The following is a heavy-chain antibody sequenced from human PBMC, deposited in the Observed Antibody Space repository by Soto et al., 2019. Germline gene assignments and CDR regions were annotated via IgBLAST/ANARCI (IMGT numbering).Heavy chain of an antibody. Sequence: GGSLRLSCAASRFTFSSYWMSWVRQAPGKGLEWVANIKEDGSEKYYVDSVKGRFTISRDNAKNSLYLQMNSLRAEDTAVYYCARDDFYSNYDWGQGTQVTVSS. J-gene: IGHJ4*02. V-gene: IGHV3-7*01. CDR2: IKEDGSEK. CDR1: RFTFSSYW. CDR3: ARDDFYSNYD. D-gene: IGHD4-4*01.